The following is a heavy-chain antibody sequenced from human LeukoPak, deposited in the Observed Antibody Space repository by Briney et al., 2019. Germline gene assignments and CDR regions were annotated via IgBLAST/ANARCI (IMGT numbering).Heavy chain of an antibody. Sequence: ASVKVSCKASGYTFTGYYIHWVRQAPGQGLECMGWINPNSGGTNYARKFQGRVTMTRDTSISTAYMELSRLRSDDTAVYYCARGGSGSYFSWLDPWGQGTLVTVCS. CDR1: GYTFTGYY. CDR3: ARGGSGSYFSWLDP. D-gene: IGHD3-10*01. J-gene: IGHJ5*02. CDR2: INPNSGGT. V-gene: IGHV1-2*02.